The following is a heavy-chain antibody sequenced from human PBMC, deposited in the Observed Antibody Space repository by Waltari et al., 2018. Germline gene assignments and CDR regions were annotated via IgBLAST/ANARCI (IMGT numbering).Heavy chain of an antibody. CDR2: IYHSGST. V-gene: IGHV4-38-2*01. CDR1: GYSISSGYY. Sequence: QVQLQESGPGLVKPSETLSLTCAVSGYSISSGYYWGWLRQPPGKGLEWIGSIYHSGSTYYNPSLKSRVTISVDTSKNQFSLKLSSVTAADTAVYYCARGGLQWLPWGWFDPWGQGTLVTVSS. J-gene: IGHJ5*02. CDR3: ARGGLQWLPWGWFDP. D-gene: IGHD4-4*01.